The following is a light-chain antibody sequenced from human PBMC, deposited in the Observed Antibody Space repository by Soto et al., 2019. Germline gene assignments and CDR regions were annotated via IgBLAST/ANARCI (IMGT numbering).Light chain of an antibody. CDR3: QQYARSPLT. Sequence: EIVLAQSPGTLSLSPGERATLSCRASQSVSNSQLAWYQQKPGQAPRLLIYGASSRATGIPDRFSGSGSGTDFPLSINRQEHEDYAVYYCQQYARSPLTFGGGTKIEIK. CDR1: QSVSNSQ. V-gene: IGKV3-20*01. CDR2: GAS. J-gene: IGKJ4*01.